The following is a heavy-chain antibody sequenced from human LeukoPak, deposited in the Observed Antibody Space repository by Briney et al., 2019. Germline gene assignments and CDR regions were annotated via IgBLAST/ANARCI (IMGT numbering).Heavy chain of an antibody. CDR3: ARDYGGELAEFDY. J-gene: IGHJ4*02. CDR1: GGTFSSYA. Sequence: SVKVSCKASGGTFSSYAISWVRQAPGQGLEGMGRTIPIFVTANYAQKCQGRVTITTEESTSTTYMAWSSLRSEDTTGHYFARDYGGELAEFDYSGQGNLVTVSS. V-gene: IGHV1-69*05. D-gene: IGHD1-26*01. CDR2: TIPIFVTA.